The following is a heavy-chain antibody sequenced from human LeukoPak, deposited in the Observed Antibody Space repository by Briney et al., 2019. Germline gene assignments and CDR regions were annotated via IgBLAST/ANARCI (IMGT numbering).Heavy chain of an antibody. CDR3: ARRLTQYDCFDP. CDR1: GDSVSSNSVT. J-gene: IGHJ5*02. V-gene: IGHV6-1*01. D-gene: IGHD2-2*01. CDR2: TYYRSTWYN. Sequence: SQTLSLTCAISGDSVSSNSVTWNWLRQSPSRGLEWLGRTYYRSTWYNDYAVSERGRITVNPDTSKNQFSLHLNSVTPEDTAVYYCARRLTQYDCFDPWGQGILVTVSS.